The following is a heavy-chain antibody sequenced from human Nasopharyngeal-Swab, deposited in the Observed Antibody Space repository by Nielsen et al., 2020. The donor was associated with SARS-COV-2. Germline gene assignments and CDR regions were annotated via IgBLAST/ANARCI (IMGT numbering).Heavy chain of an antibody. J-gene: IGHJ5*02. CDR2: ITGNGDTT. D-gene: IGHD6-13*01. CDR1: GFTFSSYS. Sequence: GESLKISCAASGFTFSSYSMSWLRQAPGKGLEWVSTITGNGDTTYYADSVKGRFTISRDNSENKVYLQMNSLRAEDTALYHCARPLSRDSTWTTEANWFDPWGQGTLVTVSS. V-gene: IGHV3-23*01. CDR3: ARPLSRDSTWTTEANWFDP.